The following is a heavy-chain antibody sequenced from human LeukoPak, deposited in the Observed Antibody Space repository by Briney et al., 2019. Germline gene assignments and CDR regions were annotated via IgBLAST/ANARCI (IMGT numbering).Heavy chain of an antibody. Sequence: SVKVSCKASGGTFSSYAISWVRQAPGQGLEWMGGIIPIFGTANYAQKFQGRVTITADESTSTAYMELSSLRSGDTAVYYCARALGQDPHIVVVVAATDSYFDYWGQGTLVTVSS. J-gene: IGHJ4*02. CDR2: IIPIFGTA. CDR3: ARALGQDPHIVVVVAATDSYFDY. V-gene: IGHV1-69*13. D-gene: IGHD2-15*01. CDR1: GGTFSSYA.